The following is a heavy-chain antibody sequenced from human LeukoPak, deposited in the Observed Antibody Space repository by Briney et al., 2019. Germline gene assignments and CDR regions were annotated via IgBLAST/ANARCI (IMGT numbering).Heavy chain of an antibody. CDR1: GFTVSSNY. D-gene: IGHD4/OR15-4a*01. Sequence: GTLRLSCAASGFTVSSNYMTWVRQAPGKGLEWVSGITTSGGGTYSADSVKGRFTISRDNSKNTLYLQLNSLRAEDTAVYYCARVPDFYGMDVWGQGTTVTVSS. CDR3: ARVPDFYGMDV. J-gene: IGHJ6*02. V-gene: IGHV3-53*01. CDR2: ITTSGGGT.